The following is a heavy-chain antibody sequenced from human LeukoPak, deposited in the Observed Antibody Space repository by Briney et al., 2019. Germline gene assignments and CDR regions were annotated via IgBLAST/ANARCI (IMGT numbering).Heavy chain of an antibody. D-gene: IGHD6-19*01. CDR1: GYTLTELS. CDR2: FDPEDGET. Sequence: ASVKVSCKVSGYTLTELSMHWVRQAPGKGLEWMGGFDPEDGETIYAQKFQGRVTITADESTSTAYMELSSLRSEDTAVYYCARDKRALWSPQWLVTLPDDYGMDVWGQGTTVTVSS. J-gene: IGHJ6*02. CDR3: ARDKRALWSPQWLVTLPDDYGMDV. V-gene: IGHV1-24*01.